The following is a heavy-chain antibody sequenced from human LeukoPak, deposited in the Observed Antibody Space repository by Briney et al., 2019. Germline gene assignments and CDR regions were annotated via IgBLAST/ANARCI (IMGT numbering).Heavy chain of an antibody. CDR1: GGSIGTYY. CDR2: IYYSGST. V-gene: IGHV4-59*01. D-gene: IGHD1-26*01. J-gene: IGHJ4*02. Sequence: SETLSLTCSVYGGSIGTYYCRSIRQPPGKGLEWIGNIYYSGSTNYNPSLKSRVTIAVDTSKNQFSLKLSSVTAADTAVYYCAGSYSGNYYGQWGQGTLVTVSS. CDR3: AGSYSGNYYGQ.